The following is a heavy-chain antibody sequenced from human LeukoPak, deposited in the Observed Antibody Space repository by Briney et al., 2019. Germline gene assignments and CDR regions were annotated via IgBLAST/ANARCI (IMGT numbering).Heavy chain of an antibody. CDR2: IYYSGST. Sequence: SETLSLTCTVPGGSISSSSYYWGWIRQPPGKGLEWIGSIYYSGSTYYNPSLKSRVTISVDTSKNQFSLKLSSVTAADTAVYYCARARIYDSSGYYLSPYDYWGQGTLVTVSS. D-gene: IGHD3-22*01. J-gene: IGHJ4*02. CDR1: GGSISSSSYY. CDR3: ARARIYDSSGYYLSPYDY. V-gene: IGHV4-39*01.